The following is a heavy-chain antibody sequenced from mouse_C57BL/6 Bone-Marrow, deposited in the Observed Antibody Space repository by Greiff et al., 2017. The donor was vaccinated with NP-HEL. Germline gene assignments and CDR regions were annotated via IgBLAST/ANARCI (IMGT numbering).Heavy chain of an antibody. CDR2: ISSGSSTI. V-gene: IGHV5-17*01. CDR3: ARRRDDYEGYFDV. D-gene: IGHD2-4*01. CDR1: GFTFSDYG. Sequence: EVQRVESGGGLVKPGGSLKLSCAASGFTFSDYGMHWVRQAPEKGLEWVAYISSGSSTIYYADTVKGRFTISRDNAKNTLFLQMTSLRSEDTAMDYCARRRDDYEGYFDVWGTGTTVTVSS. J-gene: IGHJ1*03.